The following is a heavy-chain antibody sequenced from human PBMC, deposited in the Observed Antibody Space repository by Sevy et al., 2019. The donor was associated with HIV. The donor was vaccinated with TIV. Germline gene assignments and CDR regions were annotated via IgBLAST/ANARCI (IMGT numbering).Heavy chain of an antibody. CDR1: GFSFSSYS. Sequence: GESLKISCVTSGFSFSSYSMNWVRQAPGKGLEWVSYISSSSGTIRYADSVKGRLTISRDNSKNTLYLQLNSLRAEDTAVYYCAKSMGGFDAFDIWGQGTMVTVSS. V-gene: IGHV3-48*01. D-gene: IGHD6-25*01. CDR3: AKSMGGFDAFDI. J-gene: IGHJ3*02. CDR2: ISSSSGTI.